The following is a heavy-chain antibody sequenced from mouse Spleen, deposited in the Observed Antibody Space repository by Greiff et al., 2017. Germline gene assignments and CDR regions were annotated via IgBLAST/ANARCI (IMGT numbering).Heavy chain of an antibody. D-gene: IGHD3-1*01. J-gene: IGHJ2*01. CDR2: ISGGGSYT. V-gene: IGHV5-9-2*01. Sequence: EVNVVESGGGLVKPGGSLKLSCAASGFTFSSYGMSWVRQTPEKRLEWVATISGGGSYTYYPDSVKGRFTISRDNAKNNLYLQMSSLRSEDTALYYCARHPSLGYWGQGTTLTVSS. CDR1: GFTFSSYG. CDR3: ARHPSLGY.